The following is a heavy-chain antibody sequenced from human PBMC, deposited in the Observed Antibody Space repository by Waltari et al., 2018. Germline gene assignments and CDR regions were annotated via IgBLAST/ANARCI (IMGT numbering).Heavy chain of an antibody. CDR3: ARDECTGGDCYSHFHY. V-gene: IGHV3-23*01. D-gene: IGHD2-21*02. CDR2: MINNGECS. CDR1: GFTFSNYA. Sequence: EVHLLESGGGLIRPGGSLRLSCAASGFTFSNYAMSWVRQAPGKGGGWVSGMINNGECSFSADSVKGRFTISRDNSKNTLYLQMENLRGEDTAVYYCARDECTGGDCYSHFHYWGQGTLVTVSS. J-gene: IGHJ4*02.